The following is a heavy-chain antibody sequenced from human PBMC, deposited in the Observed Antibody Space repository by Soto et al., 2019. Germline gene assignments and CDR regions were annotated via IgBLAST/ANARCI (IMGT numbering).Heavy chain of an antibody. V-gene: IGHV3-20*01. J-gene: IGHJ4*02. D-gene: IGHD1-26*01. CDR1: GFTFDDYG. CDR2: INWNGGST. CDR3: ASLRLSGSYYYFDY. Sequence: GGSLRLSCAASGFTFDDYGMSWVRQAPGKGLEWVSGINWNGGSTGYADSVKGRFTISRDNAKNSLYLQMNSLRAEDTALYHCASLRLSGSYYYFDYWGQGTLVTVSS.